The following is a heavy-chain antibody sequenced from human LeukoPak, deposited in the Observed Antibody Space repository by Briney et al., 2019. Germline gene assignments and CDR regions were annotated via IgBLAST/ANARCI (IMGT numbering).Heavy chain of an antibody. D-gene: IGHD6-25*01. J-gene: IGHJ4*02. CDR1: GFTFSDYY. CDR2: ITGTGGDT. V-gene: IGHV3-23*01. CDR3: AKALAKSSGWYSDY. Sequence: GGSLRLSCAASGFTFSDYYMTWVRKPPGRGLKWVSPITGTGGDTYYADSVKARFTVSRDNSKNTLYLQMNSLKTEDAAVYYCAKALAKSSGWYSDYWGRGALVTVSS.